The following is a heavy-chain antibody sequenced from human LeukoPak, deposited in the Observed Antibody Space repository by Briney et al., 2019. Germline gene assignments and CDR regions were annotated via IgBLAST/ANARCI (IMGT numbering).Heavy chain of an antibody. CDR1: GFTFSSYT. CDR3: ASVFSSSDTNFDY. D-gene: IGHD6-13*01. V-gene: IGHV3-21*01. Sequence: GGSLRLSCAASGFTFSSYTMNWVRQAPGKGLEWVSSISSSSSYIYYADSVKGRFTISRDNSKNTLYLQMNSLRAEDTAVYYCASVFSSSDTNFDYWGQGTLVTVSS. CDR2: ISSSSSYI. J-gene: IGHJ4*02.